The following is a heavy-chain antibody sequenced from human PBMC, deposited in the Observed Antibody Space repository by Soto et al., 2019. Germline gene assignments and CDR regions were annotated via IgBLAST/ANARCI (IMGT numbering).Heavy chain of an antibody. CDR1: GGSISSGGYS. CDR2: IYHRGST. V-gene: IGHV4-30-4*07. D-gene: IGHD5-18*01. Sequence: SEILSLTCAVSGGSISSGGYSWSWIRQPPGKGLEWIGYIYHRGSTYYNPSLKSRVTISVDTSKNQFSLKLSSVTAADTAVYYSASLVAGYSYGHFDYWGQGTLVNVSS. J-gene: IGHJ4*02. CDR3: ASLVAGYSYGHFDY.